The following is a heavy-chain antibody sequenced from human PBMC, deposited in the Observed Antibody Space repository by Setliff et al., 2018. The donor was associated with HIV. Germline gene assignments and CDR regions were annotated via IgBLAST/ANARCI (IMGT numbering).Heavy chain of an antibody. V-gene: IGHV1-69*13. J-gene: IGHJ5*02. D-gene: IGHD6-6*01. CDR2: SIPIFGTT. CDR3: ARQKASEYSSSFWFDP. CDR1: GDTFPAYH. Sequence: SVKVSCKASGDTFPAYHMHWVRQAPGQGLEWMGGSIPIFGTTNYAQMFQGSVTSTADESTSTVYMALNSLRSADTAVYYCARQKASEYSSSFWFDPWGQGTLVTVSS.